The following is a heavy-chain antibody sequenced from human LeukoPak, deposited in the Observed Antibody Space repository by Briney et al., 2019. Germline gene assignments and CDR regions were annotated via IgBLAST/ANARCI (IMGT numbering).Heavy chain of an antibody. CDR3: ARSTAVPHFQD. CDR2: IEQDGGEK. CDR1: EFTFSRYW. D-gene: IGHD2-2*02. J-gene: IGHJ1*01. Sequence: GGSLTLSCAASEFTFSRYWMTWVGQAPGQGLEWVANIEQDGGEKYYVDSVKGRFTISRDNAKNSLYLQMNSLRAEDTAVYYCARSTAVPHFQDWGQGTLVTVSS. V-gene: IGHV3-7*01.